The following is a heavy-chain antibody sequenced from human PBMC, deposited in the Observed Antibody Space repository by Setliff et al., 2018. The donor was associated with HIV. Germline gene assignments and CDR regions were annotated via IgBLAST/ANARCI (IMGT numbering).Heavy chain of an antibody. J-gene: IGHJ3*02. V-gene: IGHV5-51*01. CDR2: IYPGDSDS. CDR3: ARPLWSQSSDAFSI. Sequence: PGESLKISCKASGYSFTTFWIAWVRQMPGKGLEWMGIIYPGDSDSRYGPSFHGQVTISADKSVNTAYLQWSSLKASDTAMYYCARPLWSQSSDAFSIWGQGTMVTVSS. CDR1: GYSFTTFW. D-gene: IGHD2-21*01.